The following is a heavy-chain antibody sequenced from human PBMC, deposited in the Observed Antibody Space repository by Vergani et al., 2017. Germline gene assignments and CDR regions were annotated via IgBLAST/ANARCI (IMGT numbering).Heavy chain of an antibody. D-gene: IGHD3-16*02. J-gene: IGHJ4*02. Sequence: QVQLQQWGAGLLKPSETLSLTCAVYGGSFSGYYWSWIRQPPGKGLEWIGEINHSGSTNYNPSLKSRVTISVDTSKNQFSLKLSSVTAADPAVYYCARESYDYVWGSYRLPYYFDYWGQGTLVTVSS. CDR3: ARESYDYVWGSYRLPYYFDY. V-gene: IGHV4-34*01. CDR1: GGSFSGYY. CDR2: INHSGST.